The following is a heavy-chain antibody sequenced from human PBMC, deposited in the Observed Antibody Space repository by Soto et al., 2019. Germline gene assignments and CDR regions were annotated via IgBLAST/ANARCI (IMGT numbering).Heavy chain of an antibody. CDR3: ARQPLAASPRRVDH. CDR1: VGSISSSSYY. V-gene: IGHV4-39*01. CDR2: IYYSGST. D-gene: IGHD6-25*01. J-gene: IGHJ5*02. Sequence: SETLALTCTVSVGSISSSSYYWGWIRQPPGKGLEWIGSIYYSGSTYYNPSLKSRVTISVDTSKNQFSLKLSSVTAADTAVNYCARQPLAASPRRVDHWGQGIRVT.